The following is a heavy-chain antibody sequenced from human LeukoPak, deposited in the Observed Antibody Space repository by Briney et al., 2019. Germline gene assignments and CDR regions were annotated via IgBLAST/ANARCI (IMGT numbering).Heavy chain of an antibody. CDR3: ARDRDLRWLND. Sequence: ASVRVSCKASGGTFSSYAISWVRQAPGQGLEWMGGIIPIFGTANYAQKFQGRVTITADESTSTAYMELSSLRSEDMAVYYCARDRDLRWLNDWGQGTLVTVSS. J-gene: IGHJ4*02. D-gene: IGHD4-17*01. CDR2: IIPIFGTA. CDR1: GGTFSSYA. V-gene: IGHV1-69*13.